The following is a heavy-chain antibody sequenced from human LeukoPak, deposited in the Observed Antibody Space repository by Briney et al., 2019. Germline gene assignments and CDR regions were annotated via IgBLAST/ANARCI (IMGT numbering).Heavy chain of an antibody. CDR2: INHSGST. V-gene: IGHV4-34*01. Sequence: SETLSLACAVYGGSFSGYYWSWIRQPPGKGLEWIGEINHSGSTNYNPSLKSRVTTSVDTSKNQFSLKLSSVTAADTAVYYCARVRYCSSTSCYSKSAFDIWGQGTMVTVSS. CDR3: ARVRYCSSTSCYSKSAFDI. D-gene: IGHD2-2*01. CDR1: GGSFSGYY. J-gene: IGHJ3*02.